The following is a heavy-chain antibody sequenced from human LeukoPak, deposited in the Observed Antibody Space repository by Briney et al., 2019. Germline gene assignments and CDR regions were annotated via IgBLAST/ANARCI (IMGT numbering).Heavy chain of an antibody. CDR3: ATEMGITMVRGVPYYYYYGMDV. Sequence: ASVKVSCKVSGYTLTELSMHWVRQAPGKGLEWMGGFDPEDGETIYAQKFQGRVTMTEDTSTDTAYMELSSLRSEDTAVYYCATEMGITMVRGVPYYYYYGMDVWGQGTTVTVSS. D-gene: IGHD3-10*01. CDR1: GYTLTELS. V-gene: IGHV1-24*01. CDR2: FDPEDGET. J-gene: IGHJ6*02.